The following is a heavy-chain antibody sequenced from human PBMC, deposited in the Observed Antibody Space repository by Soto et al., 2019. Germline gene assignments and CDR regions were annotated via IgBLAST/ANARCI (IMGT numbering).Heavy chain of an antibody. D-gene: IGHD3-22*01. CDR2: IYRSGST. CDR3: ARVAYFDTTGYYYYFDY. Sequence: SETLSLTCAVSGYSISTGYYWGWIRRPPGKGLEWIGSIYRSGSTYYNPSLKSRVTISMDMSKNQFSLKLTSVTAADTAVYYCARVAYFDTTGYYYYFDYWGQGTLVTVSS. CDR1: GYSISTGYY. V-gene: IGHV4-38-2*01. J-gene: IGHJ4*02.